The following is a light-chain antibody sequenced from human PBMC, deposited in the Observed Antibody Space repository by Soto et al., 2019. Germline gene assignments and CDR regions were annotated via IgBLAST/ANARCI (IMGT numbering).Light chain of an antibody. V-gene: IGKV1-5*03. Sequence: DIQMTQSPSTLSASVGDRVTITCRASQSTSSWLAWYQQKPGKAPKLLIYKTSTLESGVPSRFSGSGGGTEFTLTIGCLQPDDFATYYCQQYSSYSYTFRQGTKLEIK. CDR1: QSTSSW. CDR3: QQYSSYSYT. J-gene: IGKJ2*01. CDR2: KTS.